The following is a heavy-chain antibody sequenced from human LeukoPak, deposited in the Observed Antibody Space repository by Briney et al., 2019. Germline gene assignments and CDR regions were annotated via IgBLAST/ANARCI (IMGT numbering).Heavy chain of an antibody. CDR3: ARPDYCSSTSCYIDGAFDI. CDR2: IYAGDSDT. V-gene: IGHV5-51*01. CDR1: GSIFTTYW. J-gene: IGHJ3*02. D-gene: IGHD2-2*02. Sequence: RGESRQISGEGSGSIFTTYWIGGGRQLPGKGVGGMGIIYAGDSDTRYSPSFQGHVTISADKSISTAYLQWSSLKASDTAMYYCARPDYCSSTSCYIDGAFDIWGQGTMVTVSS.